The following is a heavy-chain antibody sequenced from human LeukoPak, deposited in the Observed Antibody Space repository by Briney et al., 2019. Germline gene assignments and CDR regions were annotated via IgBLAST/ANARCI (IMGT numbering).Heavy chain of an antibody. CDR2: ISSSSSYI. CDR1: GFTFSSYS. CDR3: ASGDYYDSSGYYGFYFQH. J-gene: IGHJ1*01. V-gene: IGHV3-21*01. D-gene: IGHD3-22*01. Sequence: GGSLRLSCAASGFTFSSYSMNWVRQAPGKGLEWVSSISSSSSYIYYADSVKGRFTISRDNAKSSLYLQMNSLRAEDTAVYYCASGDYYDSSGYYGFYFQHWGQGTLVTVSS.